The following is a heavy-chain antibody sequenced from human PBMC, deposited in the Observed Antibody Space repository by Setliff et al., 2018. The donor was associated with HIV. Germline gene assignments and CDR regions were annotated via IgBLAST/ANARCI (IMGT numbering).Heavy chain of an antibody. CDR1: GGSISSGSYY. Sequence: LSLTCSVSGGSISSGSYYWTWIRQPAGKGPEWIGHIYTNGYTNYNPSLKGRVTISVDTSKNQFSLKLTSVTAADTAVYYCARAPPGIQNDAFDVWGQGTMVTVSS. CDR3: ARAPPGIQNDAFDV. V-gene: IGHV4-61*09. CDR2: IYTNGYT. J-gene: IGHJ3*01.